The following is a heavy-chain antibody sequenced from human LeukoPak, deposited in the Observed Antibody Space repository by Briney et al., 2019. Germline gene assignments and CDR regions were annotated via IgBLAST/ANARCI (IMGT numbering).Heavy chain of an antibody. J-gene: IGHJ5*02. CDR1: GGSISSYY. CDR2: IYYSGST. CDR3: ARDADYGDYPNWFDP. D-gene: IGHD4-17*01. V-gene: IGHV4-59*01. Sequence: SETLSLTCTVSGGSISSYYWSWIRQPLGKGLEWIGYIYYSGSTNYNPSLKSRVTISVDTSKNQFSLKLSSVTAADTAVYYCARDADYGDYPNWFDPWGQGTLVTVSS.